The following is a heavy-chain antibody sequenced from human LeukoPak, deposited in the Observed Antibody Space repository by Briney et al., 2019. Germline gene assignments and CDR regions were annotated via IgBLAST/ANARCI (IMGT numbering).Heavy chain of an antibody. V-gene: IGHV5-51*01. CDR1: GYSFTSYW. Sequence: GESLKISCRASGYSFTSYWIGCVRRMPGKGLDWLGIIYPGDSETRYSPSFQGQVTISADKSISTAYLQWSSLKASDTAMYYCARQTSIYAYSGYVPFDYWGQGTLVTVSS. CDR2: IYPGDSET. J-gene: IGHJ4*02. D-gene: IGHD5-12*01. CDR3: ARQTSIYAYSGYVPFDY.